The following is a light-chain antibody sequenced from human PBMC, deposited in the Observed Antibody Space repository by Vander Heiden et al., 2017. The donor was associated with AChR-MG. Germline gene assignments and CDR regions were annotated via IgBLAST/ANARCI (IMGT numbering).Light chain of an antibody. CDR3: QQDSSSST. Sequence: EIVFTQSPGTLSLSPGERATLSCRASQSVSSSYLDWYQQKPGQAPRLLIYGASSRATGIPDRFSGSGSGTDFTLTIIRLEHEDIAVYYWQQDSSSSTFGQGTKVEIK. J-gene: IGKJ1*01. V-gene: IGKV3-20*01. CDR1: QSVSSSY. CDR2: GAS.